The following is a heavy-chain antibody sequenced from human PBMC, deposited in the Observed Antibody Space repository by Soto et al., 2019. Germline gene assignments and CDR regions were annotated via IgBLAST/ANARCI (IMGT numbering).Heavy chain of an antibody. Sequence: QVQLVASGGGVVQPGRSLRLSCAASGFTFSTYGMHWVRQAPGKGLEWVAVIWYDGSKKYYADSVKGRFTISRDNSKNTLYLQMNSLRAEDTAVYYCARGGQDEMAALDYWGQGTLVTVSS. CDR2: IWYDGSKK. CDR3: ARGGQDEMAALDY. J-gene: IGHJ4*02. D-gene: IGHD6-19*01. V-gene: IGHV3-33*01. CDR1: GFTFSTYG.